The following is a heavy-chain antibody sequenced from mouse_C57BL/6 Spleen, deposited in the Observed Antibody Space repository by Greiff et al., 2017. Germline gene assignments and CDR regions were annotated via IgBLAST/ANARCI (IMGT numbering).Heavy chain of an antibody. J-gene: IGHJ4*01. CDR3: ARDLGRGYAMDY. CDR1: GYAFSSSW. V-gene: IGHV1-82*01. CDR2: IDPGDGDT. D-gene: IGHD4-1*01. Sequence: VQLQQSGPELVKPGASVKISCKASGYAFSSSWMNWVKQRPGKGLEWIGRIDPGDGDTNYNGKFKGKATLTADKSSSTAYMQLSSLTSEDSAVYFCARDLGRGYAMDYWGQGTSVTVSS.